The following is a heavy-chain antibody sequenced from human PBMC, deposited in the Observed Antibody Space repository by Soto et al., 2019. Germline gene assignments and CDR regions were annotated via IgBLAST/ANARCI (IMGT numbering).Heavy chain of an antibody. CDR1: TFTFSNYA. D-gene: IGHD2-21*02. CDR3: AKDQGNDLFRAFDV. J-gene: IGHJ3*01. Sequence: PGGSLRLSCGASTFTFSNYAMSWVRQAPGKGLEWVSVISGSGAVTYYADSVKGRFTISRDNSKNTLYLQMNSLRAEDTAVYYCAKDQGNDLFRAFDVWGQGTMVTVSS. CDR2: ISGSGAVT. V-gene: IGHV3-23*01.